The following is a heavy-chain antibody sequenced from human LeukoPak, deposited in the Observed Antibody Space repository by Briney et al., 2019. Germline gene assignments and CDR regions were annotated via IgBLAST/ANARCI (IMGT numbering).Heavy chain of an antibody. CDR1: GGSISSNY. V-gene: IGHV4-4*07. Sequence: SETLSLTCTVSGGSISSNYWSWIRQPAGKGLEWIGRMYISGSTNYNPSLKSRVTKSVDTSKNQFSLRLTSVTAADTAVYYCARDSTGHDYWGQGALVTVSS. J-gene: IGHJ4*02. D-gene: IGHD1-1*01. CDR2: MYISGST. CDR3: ARDSTGHDY.